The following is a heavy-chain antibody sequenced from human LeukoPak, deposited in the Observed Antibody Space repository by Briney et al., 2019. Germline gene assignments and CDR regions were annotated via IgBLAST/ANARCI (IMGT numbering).Heavy chain of an antibody. J-gene: IGHJ5*02. CDR3: ARGHRIAVAGTRWFDP. CDR2: INHSGST. Sequence: SETLSLTCAVYGGSFSGYYWSWIRQPPGRWLEWLGEINHSGSTNYNPSLKSRVPISVNTPKNQFSQKLSSVTAADTAVYYCARGHRIAVAGTRWFDPWGQGTLVTVSS. CDR1: GGSFSGYY. D-gene: IGHD6-19*01. V-gene: IGHV4-34*01.